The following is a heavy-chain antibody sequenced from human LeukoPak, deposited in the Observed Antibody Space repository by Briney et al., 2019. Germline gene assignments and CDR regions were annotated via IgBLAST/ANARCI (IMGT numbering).Heavy chain of an antibody. J-gene: IGHJ1*01. CDR1: GFTFSSYA. Sequence: PGGSLRLSCAASGFTFSSYAMSWVRQAPGKGLEWVSGISWNSGSIGYADSVKGRFTISRDNAKNSLYLQMNSLRAEDTALYYCAKEEAGGDYEGPGYFQHWGQGTLVTVSS. CDR3: AKEEAGGDYEGPGYFQH. D-gene: IGHD4-17*01. V-gene: IGHV3-9*01. CDR2: ISWNSGSI.